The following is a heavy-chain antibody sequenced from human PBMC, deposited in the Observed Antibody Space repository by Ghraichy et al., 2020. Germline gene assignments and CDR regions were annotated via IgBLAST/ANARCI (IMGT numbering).Heavy chain of an antibody. CDR1: GFTFSSYS. V-gene: IGHV3-21*04. Sequence: GGSLRLSCAASGFTFSSYSMNWVRQAPGKGLEWVSSITSSSSYIYYADSVKGRFTISRDNTKNSLYLQMNSLRADDTAVYYCAKEGGRLGECAFDVWGQGTTVTVSS. J-gene: IGHJ3*01. CDR2: ITSSSSYI. D-gene: IGHD3-10*01. CDR3: AKEGGRLGECAFDV.